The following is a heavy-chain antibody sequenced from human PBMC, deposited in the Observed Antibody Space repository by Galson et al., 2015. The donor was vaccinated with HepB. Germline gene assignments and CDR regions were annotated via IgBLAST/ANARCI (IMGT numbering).Heavy chain of an antibody. CDR2: ISYDGKQK. D-gene: IGHD4-17*01. V-gene: IGHV3-30*18. CDR3: AKEGYIYGKGGPDN. Sequence: SLRLSCAGSGFSFSRYSIHWVRQAPGKGLEWVAFISYDGKQKYFADSLKGRFTVSRDNSKNTIYLQLNSLRPDDTAVYRCAKEGYIYGKGGPDNWGQGTLVTVSS. CDR1: GFSFSRYS. J-gene: IGHJ4*02.